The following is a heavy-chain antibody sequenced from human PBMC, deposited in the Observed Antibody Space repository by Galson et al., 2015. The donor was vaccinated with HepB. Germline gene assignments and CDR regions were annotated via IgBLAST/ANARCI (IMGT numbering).Heavy chain of an antibody. V-gene: IGHV3-23*01. D-gene: IGHD3-10*01. CDR1: GFTFSSYA. CDR2: ISGSGGST. Sequence: SLRLSCAASGFTFSSYAMSWVRQAPGKGLEWVSAISGSGGSTYYADSVKGRFTISRDNSKNTLYLQMNSLRAEDTAVYYCAKDLTMVRGVIEGDAFDIWGQGTMVTVSS. CDR3: AKDLTMVRGVIEGDAFDI. J-gene: IGHJ3*02.